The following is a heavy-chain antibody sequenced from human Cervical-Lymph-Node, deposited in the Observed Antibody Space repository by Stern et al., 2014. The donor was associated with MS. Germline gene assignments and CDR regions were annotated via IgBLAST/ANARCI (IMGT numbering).Heavy chain of an antibody. Sequence: VQLEESGAEVKKPGSSMKVSCTASGGTFSSDAIGWVRQAPGQGLEWMGGILPIFETATDSQNFQGRVTITADQSTKTAYLELSSLTSGDTSLYFCASGTRSSWYFDFWGQGTLVTVST. CDR2: ILPIFETA. CDR3: ASGTRSSWYFDF. CDR1: GGTFSSDA. D-gene: IGHD6-13*01. V-gene: IGHV1-69*01. J-gene: IGHJ4*02.